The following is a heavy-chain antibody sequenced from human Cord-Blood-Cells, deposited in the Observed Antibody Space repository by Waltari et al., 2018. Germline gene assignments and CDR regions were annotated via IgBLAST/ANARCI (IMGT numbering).Heavy chain of an antibody. CDR3: ARGQGASSSWYYFDY. CDR2: INPNSGGT. J-gene: IGHJ4*02. V-gene: IGHV1-2*04. D-gene: IGHD6-13*01. Sequence: QVQLVQSGAEVKKPGASVKVSCKASGYTFTGYYMHWVRQAPGQGLEWRGWINPNSGGTNYAQKFQGWVTMTRDTSSSTAYMELSRLRSDDTAVYYCARGQGASSSWYYFDYWGQGTLVTVSS. CDR1: GYTFTGYY.